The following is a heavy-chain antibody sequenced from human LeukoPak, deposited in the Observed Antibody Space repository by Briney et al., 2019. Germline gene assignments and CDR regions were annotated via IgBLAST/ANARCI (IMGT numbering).Heavy chain of an antibody. CDR1: GGSVSSGSYY. CDR2: IYYSGST. V-gene: IGHV4-61*01. CDR3: ARGAWYFDI. Sequence: PSETLSLTCTVSGGSVSSGSYYRSWIRQPPGKGLEWIGYIYYSGSTNYNPSLKSRVTISVDTSKNQFSLMLSSVSAADTAVYYCARGAWYFDIWGRGTLVTVSS. J-gene: IGHJ2*01.